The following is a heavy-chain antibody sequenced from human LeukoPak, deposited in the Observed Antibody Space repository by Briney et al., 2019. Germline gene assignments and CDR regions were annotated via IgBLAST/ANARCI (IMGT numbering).Heavy chain of an antibody. J-gene: IGHJ4*02. CDR1: GFTFSGSA. Sequence: TGGSLRLSCAAYGFTFSGSAMHWVRQASGKGLEWVGRIRSKANSYATAYAASVKGRFTISRDDSKNTAYLQMNSLKTEDTAVYYCTRHADIVVVPAAAPTDYWGQGTLVTVSS. D-gene: IGHD2-2*01. V-gene: IGHV3-73*01. CDR3: TRHADIVVVPAAAPTDY. CDR2: IRSKANSYAT.